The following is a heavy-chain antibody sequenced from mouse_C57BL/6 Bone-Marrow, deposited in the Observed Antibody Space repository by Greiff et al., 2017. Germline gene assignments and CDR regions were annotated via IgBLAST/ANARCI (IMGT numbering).Heavy chain of an antibody. J-gene: IGHJ4*01. Sequence: EVHLVESGGGLVKPGGSLKLSCAASGFTFSDYGMHWVRQAPEKGLEWVAYISSGSSTIYYADTVKGRFTISRNNAKNTLFLQMTSLRSEDTAMYYCASAYAMDYWGQGTSVTVSS. CDR3: ASAYAMDY. CDR2: ISSGSSTI. CDR1: GFTFSDYG. V-gene: IGHV5-17*01.